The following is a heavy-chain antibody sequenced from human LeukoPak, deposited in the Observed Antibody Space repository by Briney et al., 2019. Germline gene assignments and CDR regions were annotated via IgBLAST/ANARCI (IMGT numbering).Heavy chain of an antibody. CDR3: AKDLFGDYVWGTYRAMDK. CDR2: IRYDGSDT. Sequence: PTGRSLRLSCAASGFSFSRYGMHWVRQAPGKGLEWVAFIRYDGSDTYVADSLKGRLTVSRDNSKDSLYLQMNSLRTEDTAVYYCAKDLFGDYVWGTYRAMDKWGQGTLATVSS. CDR1: GFSFSRYG. J-gene: IGHJ4*02. D-gene: IGHD3-16*02. V-gene: IGHV3-30*02.